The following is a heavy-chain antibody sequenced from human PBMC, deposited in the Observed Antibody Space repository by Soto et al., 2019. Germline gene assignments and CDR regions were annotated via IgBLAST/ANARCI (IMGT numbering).Heavy chain of an antibody. V-gene: IGHV1-24*01. CDR3: ATIPVNTVTTIFDY. CDR2: FDPEDGET. J-gene: IGHJ4*02. D-gene: IGHD4-17*01. Sequence: GASVKVSCKVSGYTLTELSMHWVRQAPGKGLEWMGGFDPEDGETIYAQKIQGRVTMTEDTSTDTDYMELSSMRYEDTAVYYYATIPVNTVTTIFDYWGQGTLVTVSS. CDR1: GYTLTELS.